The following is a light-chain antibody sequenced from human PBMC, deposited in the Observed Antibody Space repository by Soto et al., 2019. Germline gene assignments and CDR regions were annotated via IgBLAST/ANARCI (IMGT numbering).Light chain of an antibody. J-gene: IGKJ4*01. CDR2: GAS. V-gene: IGKV3-20*01. CDR1: QSVSSSY. CDR3: QQYGSSHPALT. Sequence: EIVLTQSPGTLSLSPGEGATLSFRASQSVSSSYLAWYQQKPGQAPRLLIYGASSRATGIPDRFSGSGSKPDFTPTTSKLASEAIAVHYSQQYGSSHPALTFAGGTKVEIK.